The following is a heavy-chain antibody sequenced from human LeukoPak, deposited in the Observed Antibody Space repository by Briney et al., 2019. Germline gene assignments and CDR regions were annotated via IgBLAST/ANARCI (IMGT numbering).Heavy chain of an antibody. CDR1: GFTFSSYE. CDR3: ARGSYRPDY. J-gene: IGHJ4*02. Sequence: GGSLRLSCAASGFTFSSYEMNWARQAPGRGLEWVSYISSSGSTIYYADSVKGRFTISRDNAKNSLYLQMNSLRAEDTAVYYCARGSYRPDYWGQGTLVTVSS. V-gene: IGHV3-48*03. CDR2: ISSSGSTI. D-gene: IGHD1-26*01.